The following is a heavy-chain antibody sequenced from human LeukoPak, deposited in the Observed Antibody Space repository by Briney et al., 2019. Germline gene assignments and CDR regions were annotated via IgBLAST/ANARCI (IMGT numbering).Heavy chain of an antibody. J-gene: IGHJ4*02. CDR3: ARVSYSSSQEFDD. D-gene: IGHD6-13*01. V-gene: IGHV4-59*01. CDR2: IYYSGST. Sequence: PSETLSLTCTVSGGSISSYYWSWIRQPPGKGLEWIGYIYYSGSTNYNPSLKSRVTISVDTSKNQFSLKLSSVTAADTAVYYCARVSYSSSQEFDDRGQGTLVTVSS. CDR1: GGSISSYY.